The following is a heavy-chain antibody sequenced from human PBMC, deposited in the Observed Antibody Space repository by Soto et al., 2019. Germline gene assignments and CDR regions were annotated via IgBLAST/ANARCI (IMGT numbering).Heavy chain of an antibody. CDR2: ISSSGSST. J-gene: IGHJ4*02. CDR1: GFTFSDYY. D-gene: IGHD4-4*01. V-gene: IGHV3-11*01. CDR3: ARADDYSTY. Sequence: GGSLRLSCAASGFTFSDYYMTWIRQAPGRGLEWVSYISSSGSSTYYADSVKGRFTISRDNAKKSLFLQMNSLRAEDTAVYYCARADDYSTYWGQGTLVTVSS.